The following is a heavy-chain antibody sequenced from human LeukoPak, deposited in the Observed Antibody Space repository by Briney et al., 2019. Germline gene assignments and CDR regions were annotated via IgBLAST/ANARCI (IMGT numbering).Heavy chain of an antibody. D-gene: IGHD2-8*01. CDR2: ISAYNGNT. V-gene: IGHV1-18*01. J-gene: IGHJ4*02. Sequence: GASVKVSCKASGYTFTNYGISWVRQAPGQGLEWMGWISAYNGNTNYAQKVQGRVPMSTDTSTSTAYMELRSLRSDDTAVYYCSRSDRYCPNGLCYPGAWGQGTLVTVSS. CDR1: GYTFTNYG. CDR3: SRSDRYCPNGLCYPGA.